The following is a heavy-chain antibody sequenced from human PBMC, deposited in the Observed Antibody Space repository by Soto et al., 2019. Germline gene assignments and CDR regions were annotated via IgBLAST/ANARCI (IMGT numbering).Heavy chain of an antibody. CDR2: MYYSGTT. V-gene: IGHV4-59*01. Sequence: SETLSLTCTVSGASIKSYYWSWMRQFPGKGLEWIGNMYYSGTTNYNPSLQSRVTLSVDTSKNQFSLKLTSVTAADTAVYYCARGSSVRGRLYYYGMDVWGQGTTVTVSS. CDR3: ARGSSVRGRLYYYGMDV. D-gene: IGHD3-10*02. J-gene: IGHJ6*02. CDR1: GASIKSYY.